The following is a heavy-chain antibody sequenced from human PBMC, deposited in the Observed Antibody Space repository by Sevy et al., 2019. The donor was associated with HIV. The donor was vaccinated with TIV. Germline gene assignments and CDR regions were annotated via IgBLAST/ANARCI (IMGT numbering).Heavy chain of an antibody. V-gene: IGHV1-18*01. J-gene: IGHJ4*02. CDR1: GYTFNSYG. CDR3: ARDKIAATGVMDY. D-gene: IGHD6-13*01. CDR2: ISAYNANT. Sequence: ASVKVSCKASGYTFNSYGINWVRQAPGQGLEWMGRISAYNANTNDPQNLQDRVTMTSDTSTSTAYMELWSLRSDDTAVYSCARDKIAATGVMDYWGQGTLVTVSS.